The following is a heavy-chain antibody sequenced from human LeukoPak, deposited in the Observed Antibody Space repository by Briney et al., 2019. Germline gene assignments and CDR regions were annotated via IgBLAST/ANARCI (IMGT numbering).Heavy chain of an antibody. Sequence: GGSLRLSCAASGFTFSSYGMHWVRQAPGKGLEWVAVIWYDGSNKYYADSVKGRFTISRDNSKNTLYLQMNSLRAEDTAVYYCAKVLGYYGSGSYYKEAYYYYMDVWGKGTTVTVSS. CDR3: AKVLGYYGSGSYYKEAYYYYMDV. CDR1: GFTFSSYG. V-gene: IGHV3-33*06. J-gene: IGHJ6*03. CDR2: IWYDGSNK. D-gene: IGHD3-10*01.